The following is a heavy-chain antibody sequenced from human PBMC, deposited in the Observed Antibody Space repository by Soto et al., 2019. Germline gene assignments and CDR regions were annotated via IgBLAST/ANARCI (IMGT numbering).Heavy chain of an antibody. J-gene: IGHJ6*02. D-gene: IGHD2-8*01. CDR3: ARGEKDIVLMVYAVNYYGMDV. Sequence: QVQLVQSGAEVKKPGSSVKVTCKASGGSFSSYAISWVRQAPGQGREWMGGIIPIFGTANYAQKFQGRVTITADESTSTAYMELSSLRSEDTAVYYCARGEKDIVLMVYAVNYYGMDVWGQGTTVTVSS. CDR1: GGSFSSYA. CDR2: IIPIFGTA. V-gene: IGHV1-69*01.